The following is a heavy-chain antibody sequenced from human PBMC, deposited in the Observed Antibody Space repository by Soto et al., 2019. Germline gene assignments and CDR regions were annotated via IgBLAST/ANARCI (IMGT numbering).Heavy chain of an antibody. V-gene: IGHV3-23*01. CDR1: GFTFSSYA. Sequence: EVQLLESGGGLVQPGGSLRLSCAASGFTFSSYAMSWVRQAPGKGLEWVSAISGSGGITYYADSVKGRFTISRDNSKNTLYLQMNSLRAEDTAVYYCAKDLHSSGWYPGYFDYWGQGTLVTVSS. J-gene: IGHJ4*02. CDR3: AKDLHSSGWYPGYFDY. D-gene: IGHD6-19*01. CDR2: ISGSGGIT.